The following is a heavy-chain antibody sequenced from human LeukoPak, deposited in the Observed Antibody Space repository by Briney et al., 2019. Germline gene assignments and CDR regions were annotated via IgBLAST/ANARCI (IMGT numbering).Heavy chain of an antibody. V-gene: IGHV4-30-4*01. D-gene: IGHD2-15*01. Sequence: SETLSLTCTVSSASIRSGDYYWSWLRQPPGKGLEWIGYIYDSGSTYYNPSLKSRITISVDTSENRFSLKLSSVTATDTAVYYCARDCSGGSCYGAFDIWGQGTMVTVSS. CDR3: ARDCSGGSCYGAFDI. J-gene: IGHJ3*02. CDR1: SASIRSGDYY. CDR2: IYDSGST.